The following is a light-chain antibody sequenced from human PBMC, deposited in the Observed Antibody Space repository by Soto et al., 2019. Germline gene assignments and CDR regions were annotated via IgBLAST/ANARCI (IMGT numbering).Light chain of an antibody. CDR1: QSVSSY. Sequence: EIVLTQSPATLSLSPGERATLSCRASQSVSSYLAWYQQKPGQAPRLLIYDASNRATGIPARFSGSGSGTDFTPIISSLEPEDFAVYYCQQRSNWPPYTFGQGTKLEIK. CDR2: DAS. V-gene: IGKV3-11*01. CDR3: QQRSNWPPYT. J-gene: IGKJ2*01.